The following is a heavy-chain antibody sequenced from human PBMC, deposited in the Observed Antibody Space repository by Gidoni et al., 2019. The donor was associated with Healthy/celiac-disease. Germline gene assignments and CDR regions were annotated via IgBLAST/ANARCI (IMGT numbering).Heavy chain of an antibody. D-gene: IGHD6-19*01. V-gene: IGHV3-49*04. CDR3: TRDRGGWYGHYAGY. Sequence: EVQLVESGGGLVQPGRSLRLSCTASGFTFGDYAMSWVRQAPGKGLEWVGFIRSKAYGGTTEYAASVKGRFTISRDDSKSIAYLQMNSLKTEDTAVYYCTRDRGGWYGHYAGYWGQGTLVTVSS. CDR1: GFTFGDYA. CDR2: IRSKAYGGTT. J-gene: IGHJ4*02.